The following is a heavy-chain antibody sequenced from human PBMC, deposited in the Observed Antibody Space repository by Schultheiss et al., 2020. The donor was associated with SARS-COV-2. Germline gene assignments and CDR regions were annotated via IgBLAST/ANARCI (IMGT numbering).Heavy chain of an antibody. Sequence: ASVKVSCKASGYTFTSYGISWVRQAPGQGLEWMGWISAYNGNTNYAQKLQGRVTMTRNTSISTAYMELSSLRSDDTAVYYCARDPTNLVRYDYYYGMDVWGQGTTVTVSS. CDR1: GYTFTSYG. CDR3: ARDPTNLVRYDYYYGMDV. J-gene: IGHJ6*02. D-gene: IGHD3-3*01. CDR2: ISAYNGNT. V-gene: IGHV1-18*01.